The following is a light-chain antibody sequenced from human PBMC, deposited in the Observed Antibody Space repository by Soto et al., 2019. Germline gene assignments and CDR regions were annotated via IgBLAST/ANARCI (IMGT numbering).Light chain of an antibody. CDR1: SSDVGGYDY. Sequence: QSALTQPASVSGSAGQSITISCTGTSSDVGGYDYVSWYQQHPGKAPKLMIYEVSNRPSGVSNRFSGSKSGNTASLTISGLQAEDEADYYCSSYTSSSTRVFGTGTKSPS. CDR3: SSYTSSSTRV. J-gene: IGLJ1*01. CDR2: EVS. V-gene: IGLV2-14*01.